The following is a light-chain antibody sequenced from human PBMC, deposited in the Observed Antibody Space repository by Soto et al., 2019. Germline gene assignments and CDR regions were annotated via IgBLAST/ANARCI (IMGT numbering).Light chain of an antibody. J-gene: IGLJ2*01. V-gene: IGLV1-44*01. CDR2: SNN. Sequence: QSVLTQPPSASGTPGQRVTISCSGSSSNIGSNTVNWYQQLPGTAPKLLIDSNNQRPSGVPDRFSGSKSGPSASLAISGLQSEDEADYYCAAWDDSLNGLVVFGGGTQLTVL. CDR3: AAWDDSLNGLVV. CDR1: SSNIGSNT.